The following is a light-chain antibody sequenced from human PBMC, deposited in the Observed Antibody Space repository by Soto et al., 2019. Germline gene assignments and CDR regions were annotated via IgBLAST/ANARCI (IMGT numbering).Light chain of an antibody. Sequence: QSVLTQPPSASASRGASVTLTCTLNSGDSNYKVDWCQQRPGKGPPLVMRVGTGGIVGSKGDGIPDRFSVLGSGLNRYLTIRNIQEEDENDYHCGEDLGSGSNFGRGLFGGGTKVTVL. V-gene: IGLV9-49*01. CDR1: SGDSNYK. CDR2: VGTGGIVG. CDR3: GEDLGSGSNFGRGL. J-gene: IGLJ3*02.